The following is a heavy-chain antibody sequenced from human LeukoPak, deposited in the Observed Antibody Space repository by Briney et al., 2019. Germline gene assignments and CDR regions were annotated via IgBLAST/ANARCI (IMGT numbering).Heavy chain of an antibody. Sequence: ASVKVSCKASGGTFSSYAISWVRQAPGQGLEWMGWISAYNGNTNYAQKLQGRVTMTTDTSTSTAYMELRSLRSDDTAVYYCARGAFVSTYIGYCSGGSCYATAYYFDYWGQGTLVTVSS. J-gene: IGHJ4*02. V-gene: IGHV1-18*01. CDR3: ARGAFVSTYIGYCSGGSCYATAYYFDY. CDR2: ISAYNGNT. CDR1: GGTFSSYA. D-gene: IGHD2-15*01.